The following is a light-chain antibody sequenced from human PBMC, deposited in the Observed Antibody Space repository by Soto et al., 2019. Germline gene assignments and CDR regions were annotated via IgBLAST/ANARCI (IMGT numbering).Light chain of an antibody. Sequence: EIVLTQSPATLSSFPGERATLSCRASQAVNTRLAWYQHKPGQAPRLLIYLTSNRATGIPARFSGSGSGKDFTLTISSLEPEDSAVYYCHQRQSWPRTFGQGTKVDIK. V-gene: IGKV3-11*01. CDR2: LTS. CDR1: QAVNTR. CDR3: HQRQSWPRT. J-gene: IGKJ1*01.